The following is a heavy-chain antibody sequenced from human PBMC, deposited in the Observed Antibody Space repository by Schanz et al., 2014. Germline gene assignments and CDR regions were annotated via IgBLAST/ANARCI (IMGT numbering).Heavy chain of an antibody. V-gene: IGHV7-4-1*02. D-gene: IGHD5-12*01. CDR3: ARGRGGNTGYEAADY. CDR2: INTNTGNP. CDR1: GYTFTNYA. J-gene: IGHJ4*02. Sequence: QVQLVQSGSELKKPGASVKVSCKASGYTFTNYAMNWVRQAPGQGLEWMGWINTNTGNPTYAQGFTGRFVFSLDTSVSTAYLQIIGLQAEDSAVFYCARGRGGNTGYEAADYWGQGTRVTVSS.